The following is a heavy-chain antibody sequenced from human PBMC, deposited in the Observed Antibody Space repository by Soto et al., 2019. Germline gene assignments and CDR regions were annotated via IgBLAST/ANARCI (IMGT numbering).Heavy chain of an antibody. CDR3: AKENLYTTQQGSDY. Sequence: SLRLSCAASGFTFSSYGMHWVRQAPGKGLEWVAVISYDGSNKYYADSVKGRFTISRDNSKNTLYLQMNSLRAEDTAVYYCAKENLYTTQQGSDYWGQGTLVTVSS. CDR1: GFTFSSYG. D-gene: IGHD6-13*01. CDR2: ISYDGSNK. V-gene: IGHV3-30*18. J-gene: IGHJ4*02.